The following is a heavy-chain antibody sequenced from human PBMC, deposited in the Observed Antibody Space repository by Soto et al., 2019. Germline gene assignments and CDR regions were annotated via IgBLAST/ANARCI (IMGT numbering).Heavy chain of an antibody. CDR2: VGGDTHDT. CDR1: GFTFSMYA. V-gene: IGHV3-23*01. J-gene: IGHJ3*02. D-gene: IGHD1-20*01. CDR3: AKDRVDHNSVWDPFDI. Sequence: EVQMLESGGGLVQPGGSLRLSCTVSGFTFSMYAMSWVRQAPGKSLEWVSGVGGDTHDTYYRDSVKGRFTISRDNSKNILFLQMNSLRAEDTAIYYCAKDRVDHNSVWDPFDIWGQGTVVSVSS.